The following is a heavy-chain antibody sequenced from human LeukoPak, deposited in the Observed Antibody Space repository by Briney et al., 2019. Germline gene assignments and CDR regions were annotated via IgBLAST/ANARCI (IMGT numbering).Heavy chain of an antibody. D-gene: IGHD1-26*01. CDR3: ARGRESHGHYFHF. CDR1: GYTFTDYY. J-gene: IGHJ4*02. CDR2: IFPLFETT. V-gene: IGHV1-69*13. Sequence: ASVKVSCKASGYTFTDYYLHWVRQAPGQGLEWMGGIFPLFETTNYAQGFKGRVTITADDSTSTAYMELNSLRTEDTAVYYCARGRESHGHYFHFWGQGTLVTVSS.